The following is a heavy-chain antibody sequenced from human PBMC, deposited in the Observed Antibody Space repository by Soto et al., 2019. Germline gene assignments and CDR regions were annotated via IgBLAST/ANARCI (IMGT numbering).Heavy chain of an antibody. CDR2: IYYSGST. CDR3: AREGYSSSSAY. V-gene: IGHV4-30-4*01. D-gene: IGHD6-6*01. CDR1: GGSISSGDYY. Sequence: QVQLQESGPGLVKPSQTLSLTCTVSGGSISSGDYYWSWIRQPPGKGLEWIGYIYYSGSTYYNPSLKSXXTXSXGTSENPFALKLSSVTAADTAVYYCAREGYSSSSAYWGQGTLVTVSS. J-gene: IGHJ4*02.